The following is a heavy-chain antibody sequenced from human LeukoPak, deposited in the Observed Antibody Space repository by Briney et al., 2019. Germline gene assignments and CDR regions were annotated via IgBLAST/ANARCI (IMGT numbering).Heavy chain of an antibody. CDR1: GFTFSSYW. Sequence: QPGGSLRLSCAASGFTFSSYWMSWVRQAPGNGLEWVANIKQDGSEKYYVDSVKGRFTISRDNAKNSLYLQMNSLRAEDTAVYYCARAPRSFWDTAMVNTLFDYWGQGTLVTVSS. CDR3: ARAPRSFWDTAMVNTLFDY. CDR2: IKQDGSEK. D-gene: IGHD5-18*01. J-gene: IGHJ4*02. V-gene: IGHV3-7*01.